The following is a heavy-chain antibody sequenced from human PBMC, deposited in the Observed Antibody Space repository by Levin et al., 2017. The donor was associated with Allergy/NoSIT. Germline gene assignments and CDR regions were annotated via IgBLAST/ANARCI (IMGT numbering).Heavy chain of an antibody. CDR3: ATALIAAAGTRGGGRGYYYYGMDV. D-gene: IGHD6-13*01. J-gene: IGHJ6*02. Sequence: ASVKVSCKVSGYTLTELSMHWVRQAPGKGLEWMGGFDPEDGETIYAQKFQGRVTMTEDTSTDTAYMELSSLRSEDTAVYYCATALIAAAGTRGGGRGYYYYGMDVWGQGTTVTVSS. CDR2: FDPEDGET. CDR1: GYTLTELS. V-gene: IGHV1-24*01.